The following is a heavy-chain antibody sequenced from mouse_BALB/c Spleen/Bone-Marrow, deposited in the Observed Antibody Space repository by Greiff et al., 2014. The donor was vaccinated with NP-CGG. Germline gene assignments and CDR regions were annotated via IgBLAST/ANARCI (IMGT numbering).Heavy chain of an antibody. CDR3: ARDRRDYGKAWYFDV. J-gene: IGHJ1*01. V-gene: IGHV2-9*02. Sequence: VMLVESGPGLVAPSQSLSITCTVPGFSLTSYGVHWVRQPPGKGLEWLGIIWAGGSTNYKSALVSRLSISKDNSKSQVFLKMNSLQTDDTAMYYCARDRRDYGKAWYFDVWGAGTTVTVSS. CDR2: IWAGGST. D-gene: IGHD2-1*01. CDR1: GFSLTSYG.